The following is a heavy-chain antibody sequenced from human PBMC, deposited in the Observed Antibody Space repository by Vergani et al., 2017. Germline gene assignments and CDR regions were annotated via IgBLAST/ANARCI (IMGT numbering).Heavy chain of an antibody. J-gene: IGHJ6*02. Sequence: EVQLVQSGAEVKKPGATMKIPCKVSGYTFTDHYMHWVKQAPGKGLEWMVLVDPEDGETIYAEKFKGRVTIAADTSTDTAHLELSSLRSEDTAVYYCATPQTVTTGGMEVWGQGTTVIVSS. CDR1: GYTFTDHY. CDR3: ATPQTVTTGGMEV. CDR2: VDPEDGET. V-gene: IGHV1-69-2*01. D-gene: IGHD4-17*01.